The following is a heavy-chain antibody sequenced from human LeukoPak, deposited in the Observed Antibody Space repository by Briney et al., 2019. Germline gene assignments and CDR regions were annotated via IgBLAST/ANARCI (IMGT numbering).Heavy chain of an antibody. D-gene: IGHD4-17*01. CDR1: GYTFTGYY. CDR2: INPNNGAT. Sequence: GSVKVSCKASGYTFTGYYMHWVRQAPGQGLEWMGWINPNNGATNYAQKFQGRVTISVDTSKNQFSLKLSSVTAADTAVYYCARTSRTSTVTNYCGMDVWGQGTTVTASS. V-gene: IGHV1-2*02. CDR3: ARTSRTSTVTNYCGMDV. J-gene: IGHJ6*02.